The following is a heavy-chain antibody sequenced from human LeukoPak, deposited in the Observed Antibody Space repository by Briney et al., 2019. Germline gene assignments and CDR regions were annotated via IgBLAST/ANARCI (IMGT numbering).Heavy chain of an antibody. D-gene: IGHD2-8*02. Sequence: GGSLRLSCAASGFTFSDHYMDWVRQAPGKGLEWVGRTRNKANSYTTEYAASVKGRITISRDDSKNPVSLQLNSLKTEDTAVYYCTLSPSGALDYWGQGTLVTVSS. CDR2: TRNKANSYTT. V-gene: IGHV3-72*01. CDR3: TLSPSGALDY. CDR1: GFTFSDHY. J-gene: IGHJ4*02.